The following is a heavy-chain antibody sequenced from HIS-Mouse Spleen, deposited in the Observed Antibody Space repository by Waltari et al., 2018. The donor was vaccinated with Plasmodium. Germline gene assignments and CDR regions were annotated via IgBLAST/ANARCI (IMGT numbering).Heavy chain of an antibody. Sequence: QVTLRESGPALVKPTQTLTLTCTFSGFSLSTSGMCVRWIRQPPAKPLEWLARIDWDDDKYYSKSLKTRLTISKDTSKNQVVLTMTNMDPVDTATYYCARTTYSSSSAKYYYYGMDVWGQGTTVTVSS. J-gene: IGHJ6*02. CDR3: ARTTYSSSSAKYYYYGMDV. CDR2: IDWDDDK. CDR1: GFSLSTSGMC. V-gene: IGHV2-70*15. D-gene: IGHD6-6*01.